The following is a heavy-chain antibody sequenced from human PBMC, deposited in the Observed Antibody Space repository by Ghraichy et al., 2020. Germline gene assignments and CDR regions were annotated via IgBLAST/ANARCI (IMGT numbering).Heavy chain of an antibody. CDR2: TYYRSKWFN. D-gene: IGHD2-15*01. V-gene: IGHV6-1*01. CDR3: ARDVARPILGSFDY. Sequence: SQTLSLTCAISGDSVSNNRAAWNWIRQSPSRGLEWLGRTYYRSKWFNDYAESVKSRITINPDTSKSQFSLQLNSLTPEDTAVYYCARDVARPILGSFDYWGQGILVTVSS. CDR1: GDSVSNNRAA. J-gene: IGHJ4*02.